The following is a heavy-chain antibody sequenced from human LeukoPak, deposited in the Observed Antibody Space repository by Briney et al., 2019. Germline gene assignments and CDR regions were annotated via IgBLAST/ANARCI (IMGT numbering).Heavy chain of an antibody. CDR3: ARVGRSRGSLPNSYYYMDV. CDR1: GGIFNSYS. CDR2: IIPIFGSA. Sequence: SVKVSCKASGGIFNSYSISWVRQAPGQGLEWMGGIIPIFGSANYAQKFQGRVTITTDQSTTTAYMELSSLSSEDTAVYYCARVGRSRGSLPNSYYYMDVWGKGTTVTVSS. V-gene: IGHV1-69*05. D-gene: IGHD1-26*01. J-gene: IGHJ6*03.